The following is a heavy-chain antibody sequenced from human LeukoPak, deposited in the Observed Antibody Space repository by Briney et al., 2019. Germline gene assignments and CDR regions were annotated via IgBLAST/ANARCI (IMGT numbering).Heavy chain of an antibody. Sequence: ASVKVSCKASGYTFTGFYLHLVRQAPGQGLEWMGRINPVSGDTNYGQKFQGRVTMTRNTSISTAYMELTRLRSDDTAVYYCARGGIGEDTFVYWGQGTLVTVSS. J-gene: IGHJ4*02. CDR3: ARGGIGEDTFVY. CDR1: GYTFTGFY. V-gene: IGHV1-2*06. D-gene: IGHD5-18*01. CDR2: INPVSGDT.